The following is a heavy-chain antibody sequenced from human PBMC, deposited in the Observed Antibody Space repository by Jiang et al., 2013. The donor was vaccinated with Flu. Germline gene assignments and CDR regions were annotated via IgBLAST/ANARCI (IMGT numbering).Heavy chain of an antibody. CDR1: GGTFSSYA. D-gene: IGHD5-18*01. V-gene: IGHV1-69*01. J-gene: IGHJ4*02. CDR2: IIPIFGTS. CDR3: ARRGRRIQSRLHTST. Sequence: VQLVESGAEVKRPGSSVKVSCKASGGTFSSYAVSWVRQAPGQGLEWMGGIIPIFGTSDFAQKFQGRLTITADASTDTAYMELSGLQSDDTAVYYCARRGRRIQSRLHTSTWGQGTLV.